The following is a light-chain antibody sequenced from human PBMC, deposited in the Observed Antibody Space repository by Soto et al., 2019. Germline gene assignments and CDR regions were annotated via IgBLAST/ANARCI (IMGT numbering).Light chain of an antibody. Sequence: DIQMTQSPSTLSASVGDRVTITCRASQSISNWLAWYQQKPGKAPKLLIYDASSLESGVPSKFSGSGSGTEFTLTISSLQPDDFATYYCQQYNDYLWTFGRGTKVEIK. CDR1: QSISNW. CDR2: DAS. V-gene: IGKV1-5*01. CDR3: QQYNDYLWT. J-gene: IGKJ1*01.